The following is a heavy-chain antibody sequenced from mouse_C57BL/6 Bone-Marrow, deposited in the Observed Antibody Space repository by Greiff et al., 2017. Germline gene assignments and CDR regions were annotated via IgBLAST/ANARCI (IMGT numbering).Heavy chain of an antibody. CDR1: GYTFTDYE. Sequence: VQLQQSGAELVRPGASVTLSCKASGYTFTDYEMHWVKQTPVHGLEWIGAIDPETGGTAYNQKFKGKAILTADKSSSTAYMELRRLTSEDSAVYYCTREGTVPCYWYLDVWGTGTTVTVSS. CDR3: TREGTVPCYWYLDV. CDR2: IDPETGGT. D-gene: IGHD1-1*01. V-gene: IGHV1-15*01. J-gene: IGHJ1*03.